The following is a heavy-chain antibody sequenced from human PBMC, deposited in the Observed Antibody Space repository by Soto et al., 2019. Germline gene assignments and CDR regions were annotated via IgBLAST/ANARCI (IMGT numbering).Heavy chain of an antibody. CDR2: ISYDGSNK. D-gene: IGHD4-4*01. Sequence: GGSLRLSCAASGFTFSSYAMHWVRQAPGKGLEWVAVISYDGSNKYYADSVKGRFTISRDNSKNTLYLQMNSLRAEDTAVYYCARDMSHYVVTGYYYSGMDVWGQGTTVTVS. V-gene: IGHV3-30-3*01. J-gene: IGHJ6*02. CDR3: ARDMSHYVVTGYYYSGMDV. CDR1: GFTFSSYA.